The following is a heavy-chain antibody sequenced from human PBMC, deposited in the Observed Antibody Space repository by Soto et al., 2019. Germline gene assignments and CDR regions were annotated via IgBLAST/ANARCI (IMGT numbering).Heavy chain of an antibody. V-gene: IGHV1-2*02. CDR2: INPYSGGA. J-gene: IGHJ5*02. Sequence: ASVKVSCKASGYIFSANYIHWVRQAPGQGLEWMGWINPYSGGADYAQSFQGRVTMTRDTSISTVYMELSRLRFDDTAVYYCARVIRGAYYNSPLDTWGQGTVVTVSS. CDR1: GYIFSANY. CDR3: ARVIRGAYYNSPLDT. D-gene: IGHD3-10*01.